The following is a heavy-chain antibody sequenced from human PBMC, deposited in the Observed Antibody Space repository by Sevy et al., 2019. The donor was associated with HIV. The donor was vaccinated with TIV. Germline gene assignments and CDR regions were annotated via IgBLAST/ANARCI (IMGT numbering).Heavy chain of an antibody. V-gene: IGHV3-7*01. Sequence: GGSLRLSCAASGFTFSSHWMSWVRQAPGKGLEWVANIKQDGSDKHYVNSVKGRFTISRDNAKNSLSLQMNSLRAEDTAVYYCARDTGGIGMDVWGQGTTVTVSS. CDR1: GFTFSSHW. D-gene: IGHD6-13*01. CDR3: ARDTGGIGMDV. CDR2: IKQDGSDK. J-gene: IGHJ6*02.